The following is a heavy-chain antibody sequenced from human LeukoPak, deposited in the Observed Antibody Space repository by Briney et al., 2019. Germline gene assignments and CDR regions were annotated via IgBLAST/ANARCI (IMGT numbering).Heavy chain of an antibody. D-gene: IGHD3-22*01. CDR3: ARNFDSYNAFDI. CDR1: GGSISSDIYY. V-gene: IGHV4-31*03. CDR2: IYYSGST. J-gene: IGHJ3*02. Sequence: SETLSLTCTVSGGSISSDIYYWSWIRQHPGKGLEWIGYIYYSGSTYYNPSLKSRVTMSVDTSKNHFSLQLSSVTAADTAVYYCARNFDSYNAFDIWGQGTMVTVFS.